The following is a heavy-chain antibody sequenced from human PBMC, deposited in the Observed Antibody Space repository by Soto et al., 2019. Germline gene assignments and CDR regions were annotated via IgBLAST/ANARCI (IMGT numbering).Heavy chain of an antibody. CDR1: GYTFTSYA. J-gene: IGHJ6*02. CDR3: ARADSMIVVVMGGMDV. D-gene: IGHD3-22*01. Sequence: ASLKFSWKASGYTFTSYARHWVRQAPGQRLEWMGWINASYGNTKYSQKFQGRVTITTDASASTAYMELSSLRSEDTAVYYCARADSMIVVVMGGMDVWGQGTTVTVSS. V-gene: IGHV1-3*01. CDR2: INASYGNT.